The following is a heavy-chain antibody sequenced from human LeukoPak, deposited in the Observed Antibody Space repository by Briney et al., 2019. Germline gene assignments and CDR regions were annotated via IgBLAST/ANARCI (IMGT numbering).Heavy chain of an antibody. J-gene: IGHJ4*02. CDR3: ARDSGQLLSLDY. V-gene: IGHV4-34*01. CDR2: INHSGST. D-gene: IGHD2-2*01. CDR1: GGSFSGYY. Sequence: SETLSLTCAVYGGSFSGYYWSWIRQPPGEGLEWIGEINHSGSTNYNPSLKSRVTISVDTSKNQFSLKVSSVTAADTAVYYCARDSGQLLSLDYWGQGTLVTVSS.